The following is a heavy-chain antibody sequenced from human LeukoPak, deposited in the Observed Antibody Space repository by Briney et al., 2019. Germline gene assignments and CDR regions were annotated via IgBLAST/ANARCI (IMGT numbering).Heavy chain of an antibody. Sequence: VGSLRLSCAASRFTFDDYGMSWVRQAPGKGLEWVSGINWNGGSTGYADSVKGRFTISRDNAKNSLYLQMNSLRAEDTALYYCAREPRGYYYDSSAADYWGQGTLVTVSS. V-gene: IGHV3-20*04. D-gene: IGHD3-22*01. J-gene: IGHJ4*02. CDR3: AREPRGYYYDSSAADY. CDR2: INWNGGST. CDR1: RFTFDDYG.